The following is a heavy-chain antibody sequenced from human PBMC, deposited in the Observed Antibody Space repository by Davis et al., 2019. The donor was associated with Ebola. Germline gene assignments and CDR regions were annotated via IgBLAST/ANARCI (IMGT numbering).Heavy chain of an antibody. Sequence: GESLKISCTVSGGSISSGDYYWSWIRQPPGKGLEWVSYISSSGSTIYYADSVKGRFTISRDNSKNTLYLQMNSLRAEDTAVYYCAKSFLYCSSTSCYTSYGMDVWGQGTTVTVSS. V-gene: IGHV3-11*04. D-gene: IGHD2-2*02. J-gene: IGHJ6*02. CDR2: ISSSGSTI. CDR1: GGSISSGDYY. CDR3: AKSFLYCSSTSCYTSYGMDV.